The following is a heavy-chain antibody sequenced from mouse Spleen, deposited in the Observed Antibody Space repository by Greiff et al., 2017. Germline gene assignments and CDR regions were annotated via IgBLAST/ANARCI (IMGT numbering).Heavy chain of an antibody. J-gene: IGHJ4*01. Sequence: VKLVESGAELVRPGASVTLSCKASGYTFTDYEMHWVKQTPVHGLEWIGAIDPETGGTAYNQKFKGKAILTADKSSSTAYMELRSLTSEDSAVYYCTRRTDYWGQGTSVTVSS. CDR2: IDPETGGT. CDR3: TRRTDY. V-gene: IGHV1-15*01. CDR1: GYTFTDYE.